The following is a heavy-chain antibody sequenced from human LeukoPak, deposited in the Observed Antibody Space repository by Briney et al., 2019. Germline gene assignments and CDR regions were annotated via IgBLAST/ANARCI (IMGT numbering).Heavy chain of an antibody. V-gene: IGHV3-74*01. Sequence: GGSLRLSCAASGFTFSTFAMIWVRQPPGKGLEWVSRIKSDGSSTNYADSVKGRFTISRDNAKNTLYLQMNSLRAEDTAVYYCASTMVRGVPWGQGTLVTVSS. CDR2: IKSDGSST. J-gene: IGHJ5*02. CDR1: GFTFSTFA. CDR3: ASTMVRGVP. D-gene: IGHD3-10*01.